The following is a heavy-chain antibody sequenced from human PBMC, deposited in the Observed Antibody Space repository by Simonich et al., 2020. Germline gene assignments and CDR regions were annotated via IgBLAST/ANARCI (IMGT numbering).Heavy chain of an antibody. J-gene: IGHJ4*02. CDR2: INPNSGGK. V-gene: IGHV1-2*02. Sequence: QVQLVQSGAEVKKPGASVKVSCKASGYTFTGYYMHWVRQAPGQGIEWMGWINPNSGGKNYDQKFQGRVTMTRDTSISTAYMELSRLRSDDTAVYYCASSKLATIDYWGQGTLVTVYS. CDR3: ASSKLATIDY. D-gene: IGHD5-12*01. CDR1: GYTFTGYY.